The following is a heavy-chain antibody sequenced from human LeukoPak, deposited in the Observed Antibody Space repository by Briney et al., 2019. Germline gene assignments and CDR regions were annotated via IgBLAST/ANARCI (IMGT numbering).Heavy chain of an antibody. CDR2: INHSGST. CDR3: ARNIDTAMGAHDAFDI. V-gene: IGHV4-34*01. D-gene: IGHD5-18*01. Sequence: SETLSLTCAVYGGSLGGYSWSWIRQPPGKGLEWIGEINHSGSTNYNPSLKSRVTIAVDTSKKQFSLKTAADTAVYYCARNIDTAMGAHDAFDIWGQGTMVTVSS. CDR1: GGSLGGYS. J-gene: IGHJ3*02.